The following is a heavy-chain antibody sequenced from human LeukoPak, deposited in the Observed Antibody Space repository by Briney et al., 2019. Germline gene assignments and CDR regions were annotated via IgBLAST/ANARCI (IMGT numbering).Heavy chain of an antibody. CDR1: GYSFTSYW. CDR2: IYPGDSDT. V-gene: IGHV5-51*01. CDR3: ARLTPPGYCSSTSCYTPSYYYGMDV. J-gene: IGHJ6*02. D-gene: IGHD2-2*02. Sequence: GESLKISCKGSGYSFTSYWIGWVRQMPGKGLEWMGIIYPGDSDTRYSPSFQGQVTISADKSISTAYLQWSSLKASDTAMYYCARLTPPGYCSSTSCYTPSYYYGMDVWGQGTTVTVSS.